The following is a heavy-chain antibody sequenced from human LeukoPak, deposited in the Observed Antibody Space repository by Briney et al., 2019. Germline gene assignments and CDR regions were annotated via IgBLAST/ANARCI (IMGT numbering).Heavy chain of an antibody. Sequence: GGSLRLSCAASGFTFSSYAMHWVRQAPGKGLEWVAVIWYDGSNKYYADSVKGRFTISRDNSKNTLYLQMNSLRAEDTAVYYCARETYCSSTSCPFDYWGQGTLVTVSS. CDR1: GFTFSSYA. CDR3: ARETYCSSTSCPFDY. D-gene: IGHD2-2*01. CDR2: IWYDGSNK. V-gene: IGHV3-33*08. J-gene: IGHJ4*02.